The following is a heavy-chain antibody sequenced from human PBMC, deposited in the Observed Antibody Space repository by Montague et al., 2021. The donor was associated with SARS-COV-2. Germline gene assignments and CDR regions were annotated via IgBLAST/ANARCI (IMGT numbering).Heavy chain of an antibody. CDR1: GFTFSNSA. D-gene: IGHD3-10*01. J-gene: IGHJ6*02. V-gene: IGHV3-23*01. CDR3: AKDSYYYGLGYGMDV. CDR2: SSGSDGGT. Sequence: SLRLSCAASGFTFSNSAMNWVRQAPGKGLEWVSGSSGSDGGTHYADSVKGRFTISRDNSKNVRYLQMNSLRAEDTALYYCAKDSYYYGLGYGMDVWGQGTTVTVSS.